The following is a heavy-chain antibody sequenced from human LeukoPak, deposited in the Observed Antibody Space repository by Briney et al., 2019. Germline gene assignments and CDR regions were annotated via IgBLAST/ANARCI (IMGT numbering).Heavy chain of an antibody. CDR2: ISGSGGST. CDR3: AKSTVGATRYFDY. Sequence: GGSLRLSCAASGFTFSSYAMSWVRQAPGKGLEWVSAISGSGGSTYYADSVKGRFTISRDNPKNTLYLQMNSLRAEDTAVYYCAKSTVGATRYFDYWGQGTLVTVSS. CDR1: GFTFSSYA. D-gene: IGHD1-26*01. V-gene: IGHV3-23*01. J-gene: IGHJ4*02.